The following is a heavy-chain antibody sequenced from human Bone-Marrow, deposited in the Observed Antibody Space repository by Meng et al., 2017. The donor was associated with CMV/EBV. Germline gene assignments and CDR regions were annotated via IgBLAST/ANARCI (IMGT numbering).Heavy chain of an antibody. Sequence: GESLKISCAASGFTVSSNYMSWVRQAPGKGLEWVSVIYSGDSTYYADSLKGQCTITRDNSKNALYLQMNSLRPEDTAVYYCARLITVTNDFDNWGQGTLVTVSS. D-gene: IGHD4-17*01. V-gene: IGHV3-66*02. J-gene: IGHJ4*02. CDR1: GFTVSSNY. CDR3: ARLITVTNDFDN. CDR2: IYSGDST.